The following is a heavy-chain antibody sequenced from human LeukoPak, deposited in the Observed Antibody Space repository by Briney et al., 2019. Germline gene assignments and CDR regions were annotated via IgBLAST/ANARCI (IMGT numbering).Heavy chain of an antibody. CDR1: GFTFSSYA. V-gene: IGHV3-30*04. Sequence: PGGSLGLSCAASGFTFSSYAMHWVRQAPGKGLEWVAVISYDGSNKYADSVKGRFTISRDNSKNTLFLQMNSLRPDDTAVYYCATTLGSGWKFDYWGQGTLVTVSS. CDR3: ATTLGSGWKFDY. D-gene: IGHD6-19*01. J-gene: IGHJ4*02. CDR2: ISYDGSNK.